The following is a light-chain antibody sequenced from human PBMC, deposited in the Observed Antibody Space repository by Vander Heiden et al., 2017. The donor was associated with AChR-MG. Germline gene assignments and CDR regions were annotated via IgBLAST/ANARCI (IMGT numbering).Light chain of an antibody. Sequence: QSALTQPPSASGSPGQSVTISCTGTSSDVGGYNYVSWYQQHPGKAPKVMIYEVSKRPSGVPDRFSGSKSGNTASLTVSGLQAEDEADYYCSSYAGGTTLVFGGGTELTVL. V-gene: IGLV2-8*01. CDR2: EVS. J-gene: IGLJ2*01. CDR3: SSYAGGTTLV. CDR1: SSDVGGYNY.